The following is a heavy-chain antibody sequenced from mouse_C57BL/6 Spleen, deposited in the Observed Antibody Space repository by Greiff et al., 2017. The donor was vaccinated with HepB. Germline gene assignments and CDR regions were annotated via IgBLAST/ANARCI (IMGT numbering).Heavy chain of an antibody. V-gene: IGHV5-17*01. CDR2: ISSGSSTI. Sequence: EVKVEESGGGLVKPGGSLKLSCAASGFTFSDYGMHWVRQAPEKGLEWVAYISSGSSTIYYADTVKGRFTIPEDNAKNTLFLQMTSLRSEDTAMYYCARDYYGSLYFDYWGQGTTRTVSS. CDR3: ARDYYGSLYFDY. D-gene: IGHD1-1*01. J-gene: IGHJ2*01. CDR1: GFTFSDYG.